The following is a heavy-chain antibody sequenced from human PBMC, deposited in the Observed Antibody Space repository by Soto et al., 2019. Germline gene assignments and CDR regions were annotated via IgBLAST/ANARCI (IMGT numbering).Heavy chain of an antibody. J-gene: IGHJ3*02. Sequence: GGSLRLSCAASGFTFSSYSMNWVRQAPGKGLEWVSSISSSSSYIYYADSVKGRFTISRDNAKNSLYLQMNSLRAEDTAVYYCARDRHYDILTGYYNDAFDIWGQGTMVTVSS. V-gene: IGHV3-21*01. CDR3: ARDRHYDILTGYYNDAFDI. CDR1: GFTFSSYS. CDR2: ISSSSSYI. D-gene: IGHD3-9*01.